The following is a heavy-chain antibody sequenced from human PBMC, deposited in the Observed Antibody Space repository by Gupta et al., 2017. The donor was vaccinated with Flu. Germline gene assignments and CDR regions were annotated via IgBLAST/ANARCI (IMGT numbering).Heavy chain of an antibody. CDR2: ISDDGSNQ. V-gene: IGHV3-30*18. D-gene: IGHD1-7*01. CDR3: AKGGRHNWNYDGDY. Sequence: QAQLVQSGGGVVQPGTSLRLSCAASGCPFSHFGMHWVRQAPGKGLGWMAVISDDGSNQWYADSVRGRFTISRDNSKNTLFLQMNSLRADDTAVYYCAKGGRHNWNYDGDYCGQGTLVTVSS. J-gene: IGHJ4*02. CDR1: GCPFSHFG.